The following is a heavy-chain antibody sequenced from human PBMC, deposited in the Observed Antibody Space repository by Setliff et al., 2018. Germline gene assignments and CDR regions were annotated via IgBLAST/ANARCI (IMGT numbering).Heavy chain of an antibody. Sequence: ASVKVSCKTSGFVFITYAITWVRQAPGQGLKWMGWISGYYNKTNFAQKFQGRVTLTTDTSTTTVYMEVASLRSDDTAVYYCVRGPGPSVVVAMPFDRWGQGTLVTVSS. V-gene: IGHV1-18*01. CDR1: GFVFITYA. J-gene: IGHJ4*02. D-gene: IGHD5-12*01. CDR2: ISGYYNKT. CDR3: VRGPGPSVVVAMPFDR.